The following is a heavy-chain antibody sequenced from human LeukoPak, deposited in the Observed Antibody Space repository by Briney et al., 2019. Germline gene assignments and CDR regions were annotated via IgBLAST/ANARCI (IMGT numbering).Heavy chain of an antibody. D-gene: IGHD6-19*01. CDR2: MNPNSGNT. CDR3: ARGQWLVSYYFDY. Sequence: GASVKVSCKASVYTFTSYDINWVRQATGQGLEWMGWMNPNSGNTGYAQKFQGRVTITRNTAISTAYIELSSLRSEDTDVYYCARGQWLVSYYFDYWGQGPLVTVSS. CDR1: VYTFTSYD. V-gene: IGHV1-8*01. J-gene: IGHJ4*02.